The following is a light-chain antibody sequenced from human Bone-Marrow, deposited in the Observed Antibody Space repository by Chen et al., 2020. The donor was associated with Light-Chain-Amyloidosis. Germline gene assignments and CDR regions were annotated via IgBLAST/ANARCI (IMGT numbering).Light chain of an antibody. Sequence: SYELTQPPSVSVSPGQPARITCSGDDLPTKYAYWYQQKPGQAPVLVIHRDTERPSGISERFSGSSSGTTAMLTISGVQAEDEADYHCQSADSSGTYEVIFGGGTKLTVL. CDR3: QSADSSGTYEVI. J-gene: IGLJ2*01. CDR1: DLPTKY. V-gene: IGLV3-25*03. CDR2: RDT.